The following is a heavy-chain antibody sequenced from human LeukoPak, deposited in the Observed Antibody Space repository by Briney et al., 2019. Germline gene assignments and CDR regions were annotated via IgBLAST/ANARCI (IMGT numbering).Heavy chain of an antibody. D-gene: IGHD2-2*01. Sequence: GGSLRLSCTASGFTFGDYAMTWVRQAPGKGLEWVGFIRSTPYGGTTEYAASVKGRFTISRDDSKTISYLEMNSLKAEDTAVYYCTRVYSTSGYYFDYWGQGTLVAVSS. J-gene: IGHJ4*02. CDR2: IRSTPYGGTT. CDR3: TRVYSTSGYYFDY. CDR1: GFTFGDYA. V-gene: IGHV3-49*04.